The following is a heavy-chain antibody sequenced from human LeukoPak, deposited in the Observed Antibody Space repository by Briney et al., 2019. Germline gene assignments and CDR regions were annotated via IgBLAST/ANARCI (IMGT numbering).Heavy chain of an antibody. J-gene: IGHJ5*02. D-gene: IGHD1-1*01. CDR2: IYYSGST. V-gene: IGHV4-59*12. CDR3: ARGNGWFDP. Sequence: SETLSLTCTVSGGSISSYYWSWIRQPPGKGLGWIGYIYYSGSTNYNPSLKSRVTISVDTSKNQFSLKLSSVTAADTAVYYCARGNGWFDPWGQGTLVTVSS. CDR1: GGSISSYY.